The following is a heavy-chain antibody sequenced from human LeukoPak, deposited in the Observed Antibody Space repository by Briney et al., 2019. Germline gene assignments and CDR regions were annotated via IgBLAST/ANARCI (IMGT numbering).Heavy chain of an antibody. V-gene: IGHV1-3*03. D-gene: IGHD6-19*01. Sequence: ASVKASCKASGYTFTTYAMHRVRQAAGHRLEWMGWINACNGNTKYSQEFQRRVAITRDTAATPTNMELSRLTSEDRSVYYCARGGEQWLISYFDYWGQGTLVTVSS. CDR2: INACNGNT. CDR1: GYTFTTYA. CDR3: ARGGEQWLISYFDY. J-gene: IGHJ4*02.